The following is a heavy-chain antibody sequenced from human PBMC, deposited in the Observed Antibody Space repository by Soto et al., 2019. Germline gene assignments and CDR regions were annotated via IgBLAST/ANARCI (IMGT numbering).Heavy chain of an antibody. D-gene: IGHD2-21*02. CDR3: TRDPHCGGDCYHRYYYYGMDV. Sequence: PGGSLRLSWTASGFTFGDYAMSWFRQAPGKGLEWVGFIRSKAYGGTTEYAAFLKGRFTISRDDSKSIAYLKMTSLKTDYTAVYYCTRDPHCGGDCYHRYYYYGMDVWGQGTTVTVSS. V-gene: IGHV3-49*03. CDR2: IRSKAYGGTT. CDR1: GFTFGDYA. J-gene: IGHJ6*02.